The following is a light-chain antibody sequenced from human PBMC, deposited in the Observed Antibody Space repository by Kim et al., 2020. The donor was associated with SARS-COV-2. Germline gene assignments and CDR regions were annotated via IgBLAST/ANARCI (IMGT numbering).Light chain of an antibody. J-gene: IGLJ2*01. CDR3: SSYTSSITVV. CDR2: DVS. V-gene: IGLV2-14*03. CDR1: SSDVGGYKY. Sequence: GQSMTISCTGSSSDVGGYKYVCWYQQHPGKAPKLMIYDVSKRPSGVSNRFSGSKSGNTASLTISGLQAEDEADYYCSSYTSSITVVFGGGTKVTVL.